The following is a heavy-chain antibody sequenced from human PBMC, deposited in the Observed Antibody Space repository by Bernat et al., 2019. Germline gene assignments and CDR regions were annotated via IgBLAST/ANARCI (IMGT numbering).Heavy chain of an antibody. CDR1: GFTFSSYG. Sequence: VQLVESGGGVVQPGGSLRLSCAASGFTFSSYGMHWVRQAPGKGLVWVSRINDDGSNTNYADSVKGRFTISRDNAKDTLYLQMNSLRAEDTAVYYCARVGGGSSGYVNWFDPWGQGTLVTVSS. J-gene: IGHJ5*02. D-gene: IGHD3-22*01. CDR3: ARVGGGSSGYVNWFDP. V-gene: IGHV3-74*02. CDR2: INDDGSNT.